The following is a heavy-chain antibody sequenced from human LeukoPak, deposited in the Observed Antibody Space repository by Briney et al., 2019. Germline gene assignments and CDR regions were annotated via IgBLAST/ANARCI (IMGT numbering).Heavy chain of an antibody. J-gene: IGHJ1*01. CDR3: ARLSTSAYFQH. CDR2: IYYSGRT. V-gene: IGHV4-39*01. Sequence: SETLSLTRTVSGGSISSSSYYWGWIRQPPGKGLEWIGTIYYSGRTYYNPSLKGRVTISVDTSKNQFSLKLSSVTAADTAVYYCARLSTSAYFQHWGQGTLATVSS. CDR1: GGSISSSSYY.